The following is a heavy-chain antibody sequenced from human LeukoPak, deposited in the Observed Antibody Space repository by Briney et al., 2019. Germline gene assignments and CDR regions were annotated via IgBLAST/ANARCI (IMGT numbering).Heavy chain of an antibody. D-gene: IGHD6-19*01. CDR1: GFTFSISA. Sequence: GGSLRLSCAASGFTFSISAMTWVRQAPGKGLEWVSAISGGTSGGYTFYADSVKGRFTVSKDNSKNTLFLQVNSLRVEDTAMYYCAKDFPASGWRGFDSWGQGTLVTVSS. CDR2: ISGGTSGGYT. V-gene: IGHV3-23*01. J-gene: IGHJ4*02. CDR3: AKDFPASGWRGFDS.